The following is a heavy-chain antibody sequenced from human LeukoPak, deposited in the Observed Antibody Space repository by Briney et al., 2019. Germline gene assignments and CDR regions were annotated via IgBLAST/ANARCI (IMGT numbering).Heavy chain of an antibody. Sequence: GGSLRLSCAASGFTFSSYAMSWVRQAPGKGLEWVSALSGSGGSTYYADSVKGRFTISRDNSKNTLYLQMNSLRAEDTAVYYCAKEVVYETDYYYYYGMDVWGQGTTVTVSS. D-gene: IGHD2-15*01. J-gene: IGHJ6*02. CDR3: AKEVVYETDYYYYYGMDV. V-gene: IGHV3-23*01. CDR2: LSGSGGST. CDR1: GFTFSSYA.